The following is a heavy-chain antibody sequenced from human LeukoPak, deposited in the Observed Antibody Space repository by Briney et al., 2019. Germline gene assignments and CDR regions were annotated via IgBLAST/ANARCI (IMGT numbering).Heavy chain of an antibody. Sequence: SETLSLTCTVSGGSISFSTYYWGWIRQPPGKGLDWIGSIYYSGNTYYNPSLKSRVTISVDKSKNQFSLKLSSVTAADTAVYYCARVLSAAAGTFDYWGQGTLVTVSS. CDR3: ARVLSAAAGTFDY. CDR1: GGSISFSTYY. CDR2: IYYSGNT. V-gene: IGHV4-39*07. J-gene: IGHJ4*02. D-gene: IGHD6-13*01.